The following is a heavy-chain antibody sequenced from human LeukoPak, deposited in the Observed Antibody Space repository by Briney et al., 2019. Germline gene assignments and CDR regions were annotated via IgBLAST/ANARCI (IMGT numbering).Heavy chain of an antibody. CDR2: TSYNGNIK. V-gene: IGHV3-30*18. D-gene: IGHD3-22*01. Sequence: GRSLRLSCAASGFTSSSYGMHWVRQAPGKGLEWVAGTSYNGNIKYYADYVKGRLSISRDNSKNTLYLQMDSLRAEDTAVYYCAKGDNYYDSSGYYYVRALFNYWGQGTPVAVSS. CDR1: GFTSSSYG. J-gene: IGHJ4*02. CDR3: AKGDNYYDSSGYYYVRALFNY.